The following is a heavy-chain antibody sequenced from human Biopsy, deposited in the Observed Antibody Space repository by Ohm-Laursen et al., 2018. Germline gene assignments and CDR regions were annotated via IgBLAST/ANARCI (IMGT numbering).Heavy chain of an antibody. CDR2: IYYSGRP. CDR1: GDSISSYY. CDR3: ARDRGYYSDRTVPGYFDL. V-gene: IGHV4-59*01. D-gene: IGHD3-22*01. Sequence: SDTLSLTCTVSGDSISSYYWSWIRQSPGKGLEWIAYIYYSGRPNYNPSLKGRVVISVDRSRNQFFLKLTSATAADTAIYYCARDRGYYSDRTVPGYFDLWGRGTLVTVSS. J-gene: IGHJ2*01.